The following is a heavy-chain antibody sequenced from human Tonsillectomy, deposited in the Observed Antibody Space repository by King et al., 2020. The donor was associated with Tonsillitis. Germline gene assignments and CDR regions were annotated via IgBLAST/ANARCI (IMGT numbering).Heavy chain of an antibody. CDR2: ISAYNGNT. CDR3: ARAELGIDVTTLDY. CDR1: GYTFITYG. J-gene: IGHJ4*02. Sequence: QLVQSGVEVKKPGASVKVSCKASGYTFITYGISWGRQAPGQGLEWMGCISAYNGNTNYAQKLQGRVTMTTDTSASTAYMELRSLRPDDTAVYYCARAELGIDVTTLDYWGQGTLVTVSS. V-gene: IGHV1-18*01. D-gene: IGHD7-27*01.